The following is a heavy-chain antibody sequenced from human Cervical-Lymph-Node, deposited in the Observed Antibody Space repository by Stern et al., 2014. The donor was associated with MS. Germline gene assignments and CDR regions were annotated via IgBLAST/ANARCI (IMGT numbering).Heavy chain of an antibody. D-gene: IGHD2-21*01. Sequence: VQLVESGAEVKNHGAAVKVSCKASGYTFTGHYMHWVRQAPGQGLECMGWINPNSGATQYAEQFQGRVTMTRDTSISTAYVELRWLTSDDMAVYYCARGIAEAWVTIEGNWGQGTLVTVSS. V-gene: IGHV1-2*02. CDR2: INPNSGAT. CDR1: GYTFTGHY. CDR3: ARGIAEAWVTIEGN. J-gene: IGHJ4*02.